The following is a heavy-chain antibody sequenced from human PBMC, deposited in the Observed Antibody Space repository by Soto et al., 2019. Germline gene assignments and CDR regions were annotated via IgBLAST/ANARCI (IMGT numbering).Heavy chain of an antibody. CDR2: IYWNDDK. D-gene: IGHD6-19*01. V-gene: IGHV2-5*01. CDR1: GFSLSTSGVG. Sequence: VSGPTLVNPTQTLTLTCTFSGFSLSTSGVGVGWIRQPPGKALEWLALIYWNDDKRYSPSLKSRLTITKDTSKNQVVLTMTNMDPVDTATYYCAHSDSSGRLGLNWFDPWGQGTLVTVSS. J-gene: IGHJ5*02. CDR3: AHSDSSGRLGLNWFDP.